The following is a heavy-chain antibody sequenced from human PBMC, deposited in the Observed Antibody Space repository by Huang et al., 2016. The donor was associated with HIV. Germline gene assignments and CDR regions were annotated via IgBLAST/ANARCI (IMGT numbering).Heavy chain of an antibody. CDR3: ARERMMSWLDDHDAFDI. CDR1: GGSFSGYY. CDR2: SNHGGST. Sequence: QVQLQQWGAGLLKPSENLSLTCAVYGGSFSGYYWSWIRQSPGKGLECIGESNHGGSTNYNPALKSRLTISVHTSKNQFSLNLSSVTAADTAVYYCARERMMSWLDDHDAFDIWGQGTMITVSS. V-gene: IGHV4-34*01. J-gene: IGHJ3*02. D-gene: IGHD1-1*01.